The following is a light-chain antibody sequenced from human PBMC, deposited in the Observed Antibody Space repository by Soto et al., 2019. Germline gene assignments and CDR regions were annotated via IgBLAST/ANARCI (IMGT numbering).Light chain of an antibody. Sequence: QSVPTQPPSASGTPGQRVTISCSGSSSNIGSNYVYWYQQLPGTVPQLLIYRNSERPSGVPDRFSGSKSGTSASLAISGLRSEDEADYYCAAWDDSLRGVVFGGGTKLTVL. CDR1: SSNIGSNY. CDR3: AAWDDSLRGVV. V-gene: IGLV1-47*01. CDR2: RNS. J-gene: IGLJ2*01.